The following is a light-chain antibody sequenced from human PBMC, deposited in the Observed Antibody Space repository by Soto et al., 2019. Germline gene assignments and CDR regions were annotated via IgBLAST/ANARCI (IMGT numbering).Light chain of an antibody. Sequence: QSALTQPASVSGSPGQSITISCTGTSSDVGSYNLVSWYQHHPGKAPKLMIYEGSKRPSGVSNRFSGSKSGNTASLTISGLQAEDDADYFCCSYAGSNTSVFGTGTKVTVL. CDR3: CSYAGSNTSV. J-gene: IGLJ1*01. CDR1: SSDVGSYNL. V-gene: IGLV2-23*01. CDR2: EGS.